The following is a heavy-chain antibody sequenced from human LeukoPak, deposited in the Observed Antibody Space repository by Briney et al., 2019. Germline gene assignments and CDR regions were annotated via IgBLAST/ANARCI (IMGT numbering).Heavy chain of an antibody. CDR1: GGSFSGYY. J-gene: IGHJ3*02. D-gene: IGHD1-26*01. V-gene: IGHV4-59*01. CDR2: IYYSGST. CDR3: ARDYSGSYWARRGAFDI. Sequence: PSETLSLTCAVYGGSFSGYYWSWIRQPPGKGLEWIGYIYYSGSTNYNPSLKSRVTISVDTSKNQFSLKLSSVTAADTAVYYCARDYSGSYWARRGAFDIWGQGTMVTVSS.